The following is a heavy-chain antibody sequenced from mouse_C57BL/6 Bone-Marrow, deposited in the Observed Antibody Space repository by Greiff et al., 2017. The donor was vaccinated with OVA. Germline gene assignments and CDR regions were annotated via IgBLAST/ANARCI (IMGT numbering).Heavy chain of an antibody. J-gene: IGHJ4*01. D-gene: IGHD1-1*01. CDR2: ISSGSSTI. V-gene: IGHV5-17*01. Sequence: EVKLVESGGGLVKPGGSLKLSCAASGFTFSDYGMHWVRQAPEKGLEWVAYISSGSSTIYYADTVKGRFTISRDNAKNTLFLQMTSLRSEDTAMYYCARGATVVAPYAMDYWGQGTSVTVSS. CDR1: GFTFSDYG. CDR3: ARGATVVAPYAMDY.